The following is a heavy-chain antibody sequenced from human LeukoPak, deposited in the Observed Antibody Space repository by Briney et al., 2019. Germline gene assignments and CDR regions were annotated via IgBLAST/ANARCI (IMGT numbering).Heavy chain of an antibody. V-gene: IGHV1-46*01. CDR1: GYTFTSYY. Sequence: ASVTVSCTASGYTFTSYYMHWVRQAPGQGLEWMGIINPSGGSTSYAQKFQGRVTMTRDTSTSTVYMELSSLRSEDTAVYYCARDNVAAANDYWGQGTLVTVSS. CDR3: ARDNVAAANDY. D-gene: IGHD6-13*01. J-gene: IGHJ4*02. CDR2: INPSGGST.